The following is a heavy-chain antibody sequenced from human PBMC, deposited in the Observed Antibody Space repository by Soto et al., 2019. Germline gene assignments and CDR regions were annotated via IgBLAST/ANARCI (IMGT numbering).Heavy chain of an antibody. J-gene: IGHJ6*03. CDR1: GFTFSNAW. D-gene: IGHD4-17*01. V-gene: IGHV3-15*01. CDR3: TTNSMTTVTPYYYYYYMDV. Sequence: EVQLVESGGGLVKPGGSLRLSCAASGFTFSNAWMSWVRQAPGKGLEWVGRSKSKTDGGTTDYAAPVKGRFTISRDDSKNTLYLQMNSLKTEDTAVYYCTTNSMTTVTPYYYYYYMDVWGKGTTVTVSS. CDR2: SKSKTDGGTT.